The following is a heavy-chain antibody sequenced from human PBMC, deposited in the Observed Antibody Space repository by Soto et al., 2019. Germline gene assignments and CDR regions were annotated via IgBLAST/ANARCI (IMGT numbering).Heavy chain of an antibody. CDR2: IYYSGST. J-gene: IGHJ3*02. CDR3: ARHEYSSGWIAAGAFDI. D-gene: IGHD6-19*01. Sequence: QVQLQESGPGLVKPSETLSLTCTVSGGSISSYYWSWIRQPPGKGLEWIGYIYYSGSTNYNPSLKSRVTISVDTSKNQFSLKLSSVTAADTAVYYCARHEYSSGWIAAGAFDIWGQGTMVTVSS. CDR1: GGSISSYY. V-gene: IGHV4-59*08.